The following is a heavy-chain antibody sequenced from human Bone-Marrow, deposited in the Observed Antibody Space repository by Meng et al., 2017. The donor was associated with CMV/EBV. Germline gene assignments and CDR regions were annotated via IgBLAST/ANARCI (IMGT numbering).Heavy chain of an antibody. V-gene: IGHV3-30*02. CDR3: ARITSFFGVANGWFDP. CDR1: GFTFSNYG. CDR2: IRHDGANE. D-gene: IGHD3-3*02. Sequence: GGSLRLSCAASGFTFSNYGMHWVRQAPGKGLEWVAFIRHDGANEYYADSVKGRFTVSRDNSKNTLYLQMNSLRAEDTAVYYCARITSFFGVANGWFDPWGQGTLVTVSS. J-gene: IGHJ5*02.